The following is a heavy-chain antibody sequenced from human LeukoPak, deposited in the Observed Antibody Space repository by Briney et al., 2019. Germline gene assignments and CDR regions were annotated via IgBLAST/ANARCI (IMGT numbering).Heavy chain of an antibody. CDR2: INPKNGRT. CDR3: ARDMNITVVADY. V-gene: IGHV1-2*06. D-gene: IGHD2-15*01. J-gene: IGHJ4*02. CDR1: GYTFAAYY. Sequence: ASVKVSCKASGYTFAAYYMHWVRQAPGQGLEWMGRINPKNGRTSYAQTFQGRVTMTTDTSISTAYMELSRLSSDDTAVYYCARDMNITVVADYWGQGTLVTVSS.